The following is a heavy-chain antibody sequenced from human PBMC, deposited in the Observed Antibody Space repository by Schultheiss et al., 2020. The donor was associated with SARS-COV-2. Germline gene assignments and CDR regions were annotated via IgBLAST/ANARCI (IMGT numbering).Heavy chain of an antibody. CDR2: IIPIFGTA. CDR1: GFTFTSSA. D-gene: IGHD2-21*01. CDR3: ARAIDYYGMDV. V-gene: IGHV1-69*13. Sequence: SVKVSCKASGFTFTSSAVQWVRQARGQRLEWMGGIIPIFGTANYAQKFQGRVTITADESTSTAYMELSSLRSEDTAVYYCARAIDYYGMDVWGQGTTVTVSS. J-gene: IGHJ6*02.